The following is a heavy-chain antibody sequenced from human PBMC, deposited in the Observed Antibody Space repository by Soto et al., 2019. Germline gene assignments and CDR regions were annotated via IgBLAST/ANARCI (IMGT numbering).Heavy chain of an antibody. Sequence: GGSLRLSCSASGFTFSSYAMHWVRQAPGKGLEYVSAISSNGGSTYYADSVKGRFTISRDNSKNTLYLQMSSLRAEDTAVYYCVKVGVGCSGGSCYSGLYGMDVWGQGTTVTVSS. CDR2: ISSNGGST. CDR3: VKVGVGCSGGSCYSGLYGMDV. J-gene: IGHJ6*02. V-gene: IGHV3-64D*06. CDR1: GFTFSSYA. D-gene: IGHD2-15*01.